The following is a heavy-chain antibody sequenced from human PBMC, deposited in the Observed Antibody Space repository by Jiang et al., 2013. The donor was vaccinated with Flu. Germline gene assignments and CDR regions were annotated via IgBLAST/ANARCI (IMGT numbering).Heavy chain of an antibody. J-gene: IGHJ4*02. Sequence: SGAEVKKPGSSVKVSCKASGGTFSSYTISWVRQAPGQGLEWMGRIIPILGIANYAQKFQGRVTITADKSTSTAYMELSSLRSEDTAVYYCASTAVGAPRVDYWGQGTLVTVSS. D-gene: IGHD1-26*01. V-gene: IGHV1-69*04. CDR2: IIPILGIA. CDR3: ASTAVGAPRVDY. CDR1: GGTFSSYT.